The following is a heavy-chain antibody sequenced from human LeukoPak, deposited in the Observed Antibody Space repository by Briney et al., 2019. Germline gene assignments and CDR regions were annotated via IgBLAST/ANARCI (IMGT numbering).Heavy chain of an antibody. D-gene: IGHD5-18*01. V-gene: IGHV3-30*02. CDR3: ARVQRGYSYNPLGYYYYYMDV. Sequence: PGGSLRLSCAASGFTFSSYGMHWVRQAPGKGLEWVSFIRYDGSNEYYADSVRGRFTISRDNSKNTLYLQMNSLRAEDTAVYYCARVQRGYSYNPLGYYYYYMDVWGKGTTVTVSS. CDR1: GFTFSSYG. CDR2: IRYDGSNE. J-gene: IGHJ6*03.